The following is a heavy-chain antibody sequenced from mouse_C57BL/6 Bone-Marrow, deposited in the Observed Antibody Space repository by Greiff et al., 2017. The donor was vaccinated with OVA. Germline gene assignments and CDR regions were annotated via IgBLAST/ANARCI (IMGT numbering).Heavy chain of an antibody. CDR1: GFSLTSYG. Sequence: QVQLQQSGPGLVQPSQSLSITCTVSGFSLTSYGVHWVRQSPGKGRGWLGLLWSGGSTDYNAAFISRLSISKDNSKSQVFFKMNSLQADDTAIYYWSRKGGGLYWYFDVWGTGTTVTVSS. CDR2: LWSGGST. D-gene: IGHD2-4*01. CDR3: SRKGGGLYWYFDV. V-gene: IGHV2-2*01. J-gene: IGHJ1*03.